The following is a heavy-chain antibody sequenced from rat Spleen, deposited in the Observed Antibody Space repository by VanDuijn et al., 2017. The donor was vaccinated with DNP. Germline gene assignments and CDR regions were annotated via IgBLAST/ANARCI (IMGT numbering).Heavy chain of an antibody. J-gene: IGHJ3*01. CDR2: INTGGVNT. CDR3: ARHEDYSSYIYGFAY. CDR1: GFTFSNHG. Sequence: EVQLVESGGGLVRPGRSLKLSCEASGFTFSNHGMAWVRQAPTKGLEWVASINTGGVNTFYRDSVKGRFTISRDNAKNTQYLQMDSLRSEDTATYYCARHEDYSSYIYGFAYWGQGTLVTVFS. D-gene: IGHD1-2*01. V-gene: IGHV5S13*01.